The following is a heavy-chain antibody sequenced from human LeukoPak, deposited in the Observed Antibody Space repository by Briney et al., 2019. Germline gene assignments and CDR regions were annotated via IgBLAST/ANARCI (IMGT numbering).Heavy chain of an antibody. V-gene: IGHV3-30-3*01. D-gene: IGHD2-15*01. CDR3: ARVPCSGGSCYSLS. CDR1: GFTFSSYA. CDR2: ISYDGSNK. J-gene: IGHJ4*02. Sequence: PGGSLRLSCAASGFTFSSYAMHWVRQAPGKGLEWVAVISYDGSNKYYADSVKGRFTISRDNSKNTLYLQMNSLRAEDTAVYYCARVPCSGGSCYSLSWGQGTLVTVSS.